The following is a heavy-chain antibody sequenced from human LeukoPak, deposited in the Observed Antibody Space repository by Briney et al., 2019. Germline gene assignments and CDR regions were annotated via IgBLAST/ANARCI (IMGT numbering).Heavy chain of an antibody. CDR3: ARVLLERPGIDSFDM. CDR1: EFNLRSYS. J-gene: IGHJ3*02. CDR2: INSGSSTI. V-gene: IGHV3-48*01. D-gene: IGHD1-1*01. Sequence: PGGSLRLSCGASEFNLRSYSMDWVRQAPGKGLEWVSHINSGSSTIYYADSVKGRFTISRDNAGNSLYLHMNSLRAEETAVYYCARVLLERPGIDSFDMWGQGTMVTVSS.